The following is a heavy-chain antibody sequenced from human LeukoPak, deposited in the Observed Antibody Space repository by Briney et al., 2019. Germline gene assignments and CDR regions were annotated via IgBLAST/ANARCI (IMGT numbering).Heavy chain of an antibody. CDR2: INYRGST. J-gene: IGHJ4*02. Sequence: PGSLCLTCAVYGGGFSGYYWSWIRQPPGEGLGWSWEINYRGSTNYNPSLKSRVTISVATSTTQFSLKPSSVTAADPAVYYCARVTYGYDYWGQGTLVTVCS. CDR3: ARVTYGYDY. V-gene: IGHV4-34*01. CDR1: GGGFSGYY. D-gene: IGHD5-12*01.